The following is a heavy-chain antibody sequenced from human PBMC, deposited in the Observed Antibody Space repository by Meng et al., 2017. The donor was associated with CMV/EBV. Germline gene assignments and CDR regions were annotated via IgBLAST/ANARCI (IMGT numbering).Heavy chain of an antibody. CDR2: ISAYNGNT. V-gene: IGHV1-18*01. CDR1: GYTFTSYG. D-gene: IGHD2-2*01. Sequence: ASVKVSSCKASGYTFTSYGISWVRQAPGQGLEWMGWISAYNGNTNYAQKLQGRVTMTTDTSTSTAYMELRSLRSDDTAVYYCARVCSSTSCYVVEPPEILYYYYGMDVWGQGTTVTVSS. J-gene: IGHJ6*02. CDR3: ARVCSSTSCYVVEPPEILYYYYGMDV.